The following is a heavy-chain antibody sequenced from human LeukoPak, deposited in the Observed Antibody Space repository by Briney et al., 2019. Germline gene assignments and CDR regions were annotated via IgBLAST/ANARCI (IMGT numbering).Heavy chain of an antibody. CDR3: ARGRDYGSHFDF. V-gene: IGHV1-46*01. CDR1: GYTFTSSY. Sequence: ASVTVSCKASGYTFTSSYMYWVRQAPGQGLECMGIINPSGGSTSYAKNFHGRLTMTRDTSTSTVYMELSSLRSEDTAMYYCARGRDYGSHFDFWGQGTLVTVSS. CDR2: INPSGGST. D-gene: IGHD3-10*01. J-gene: IGHJ4*02.